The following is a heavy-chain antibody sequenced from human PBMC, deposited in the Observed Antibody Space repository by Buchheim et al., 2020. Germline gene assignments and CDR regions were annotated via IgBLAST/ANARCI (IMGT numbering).Heavy chain of an antibody. D-gene: IGHD6-13*01. CDR1: GFTFSGYG. V-gene: IGHV3-30*18. Sequence: QVQLVESGGGVVQPGRSLRLSCAASGFTFSGYGMHWVRQAPGKGLEWVAVISYDGSNKYYADSVKGRFTISRDNSKNTLYLQMNSLRAEDTAVYYCAKEGDSSSWPKYYFDYWGQGTL. CDR2: ISYDGSNK. CDR3: AKEGDSSSWPKYYFDY. J-gene: IGHJ4*02.